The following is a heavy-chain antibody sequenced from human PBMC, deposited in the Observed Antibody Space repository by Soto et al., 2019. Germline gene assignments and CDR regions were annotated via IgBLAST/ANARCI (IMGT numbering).Heavy chain of an antibody. V-gene: IGHV4-39*01. Sequence: SETLSLTCAVSGVSIHNSHSFWGWIRQPPGKGLEFIGSMYYSGGANYNPSLKSRVTISLDTSKNQFSLTVNSVTTADTAIYYCGRVVEGATRHTDSDSWGHGTLVTVSS. CDR1: GVSIHNSHSF. CDR2: MYYSGGA. J-gene: IGHJ5*01. D-gene: IGHD2-15*01. CDR3: GRVVEGATRHTDSDS.